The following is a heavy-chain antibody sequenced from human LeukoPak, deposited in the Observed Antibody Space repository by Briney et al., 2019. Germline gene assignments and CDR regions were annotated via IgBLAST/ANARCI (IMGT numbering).Heavy chain of an antibody. Sequence: GGSLRLSCAASGFAFSSNWMSWVRQAPGKGLEWVANIKEDGREKYYVDSVKGRFTISRDNAKNSLYLQMNNLRAEDTAVYYCASYRIGYCSGDTCYADWFDPWGQGTLVTVSS. CDR3: ASYRIGYCSGDTCYADWFDP. J-gene: IGHJ5*02. CDR2: IKEDGREK. CDR1: GFAFSSNW. D-gene: IGHD2-15*01. V-gene: IGHV3-7*01.